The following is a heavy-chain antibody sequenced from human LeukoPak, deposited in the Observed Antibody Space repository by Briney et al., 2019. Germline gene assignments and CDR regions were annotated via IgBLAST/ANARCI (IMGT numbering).Heavy chain of an antibody. D-gene: IGHD5-12*01. CDR2: ISYDGSNK. J-gene: IGHJ4*02. CDR1: GFTFSSYG. V-gene: IGHV3-30*18. CDR3: ANNLIVATIWAFDY. Sequence: GGSLRLSCAASGFTFSSYGMHWVRQAPGKGLEWVAVISYDGSNKYYADSVKGRFTISRDNSKNTLYLQMNSLRAEDTAVYYRANNLIVATIWAFDYWGQGTLVTVSS.